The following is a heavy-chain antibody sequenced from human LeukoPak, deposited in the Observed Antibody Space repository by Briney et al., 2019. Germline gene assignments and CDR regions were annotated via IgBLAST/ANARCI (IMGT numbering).Heavy chain of an antibody. V-gene: IGHV1-24*01. Sequence: ASVKVSCKVSGHTLTELSMHWVRQAPGKGLEWMGGFDPDDGETIYAQKFQGRVTMTRDTSTSTVYMELSSLRSEDTAVYYCARVGYYGSGSYYNVFDYWGQGTLVTVSS. CDR1: GHTLTELS. D-gene: IGHD3-10*01. CDR2: FDPDDGET. J-gene: IGHJ4*02. CDR3: ARVGYYGSGSYYNVFDY.